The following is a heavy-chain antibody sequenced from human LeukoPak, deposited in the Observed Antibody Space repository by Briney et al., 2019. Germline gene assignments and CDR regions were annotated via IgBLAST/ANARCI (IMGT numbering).Heavy chain of an antibody. CDR2: VSYTGST. D-gene: IGHD6-13*01. V-gene: IGHV4-61*01. Sequence: SETLSLTCTVSGGSVSRGSYYWSWIRQPPGKGLEWIGYVSYTGSTNYSPSLKSRVTISIDTSKNQFSLKLNSVTAADTAVYYCARPLYTAAGYYDAFDIWGQGTMVTVSS. J-gene: IGHJ3*02. CDR3: ARPLYTAAGYYDAFDI. CDR1: GGSVSRGSYY.